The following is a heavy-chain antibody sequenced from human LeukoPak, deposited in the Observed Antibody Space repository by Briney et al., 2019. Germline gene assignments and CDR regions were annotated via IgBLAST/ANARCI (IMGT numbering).Heavy chain of an antibody. D-gene: IGHD4-17*01. CDR3: AKPTARQVTTGAFDI. J-gene: IGHJ3*02. CDR2: ISGSGGST. Sequence: GGSLRLSCAASGFTFSSYAMSWVRQAPGKGLEWVSAISGSGGSTYYADSVKGRFTISKDNSKNTLYLQMNSLRAEDTAVYYCAKPTARQVTTGAFDIWGQGTMVTVSS. V-gene: IGHV3-23*01. CDR1: GFTFSSYA.